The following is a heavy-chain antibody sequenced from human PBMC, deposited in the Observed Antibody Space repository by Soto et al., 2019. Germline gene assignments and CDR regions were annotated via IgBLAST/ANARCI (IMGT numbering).Heavy chain of an antibody. V-gene: IGHV4-31*03. CDR3: ARGSDYYDSGGEGYFQH. Sequence: SETLSLTCTVSGGSISSGGYYWSWIRQHPGKGLEWIGYIYYSGSTYYNPSLKSRVTISVDTSKNQFSLKLSSVTAADTAVYYCARGSDYYDSGGEGYFQHWGQGTLVTVSS. CDR1: GGSISSGGYY. D-gene: IGHD3-22*01. J-gene: IGHJ1*01. CDR2: IYYSGST.